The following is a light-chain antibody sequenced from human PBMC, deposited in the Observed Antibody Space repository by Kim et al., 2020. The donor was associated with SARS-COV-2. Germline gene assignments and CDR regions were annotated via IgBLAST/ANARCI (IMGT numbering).Light chain of an antibody. Sequence: TISCSGGSSNIGVNLVNWYQHLPGTAPKLLISSNSRRPAGVPDRFSGSKSGTSASLAIRGLQSEDEADYYCATWDDSLNGWVFGGGTKVTVL. CDR1: SSNIGVNL. CDR3: ATWDDSLNGWV. J-gene: IGLJ2*01. CDR2: SNS. V-gene: IGLV1-44*01.